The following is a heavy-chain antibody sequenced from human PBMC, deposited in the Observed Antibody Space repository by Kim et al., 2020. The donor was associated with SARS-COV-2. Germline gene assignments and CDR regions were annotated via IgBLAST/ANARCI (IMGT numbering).Heavy chain of an antibody. CDR3: ARCIEMRVAKDYDCGMDF. CDR2: MNPNSGNT. V-gene: IGHV1-8*01. CDR1: GYTFTNYD. J-gene: IGHJ6*02. Sequence: ASVKVSCKASGYTFTNYDINWVRQATGQGLEWMGWMNPNSGNTDFAQKFQGRVTMTSDTSIGTAYMELSSLGSDDTAVYYCARCIEMRVAKDYDCGMDFWGQGTTVTVSS. D-gene: IGHD3-10*01.